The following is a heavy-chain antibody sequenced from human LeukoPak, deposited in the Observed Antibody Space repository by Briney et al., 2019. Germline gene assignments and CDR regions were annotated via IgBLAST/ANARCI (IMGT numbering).Heavy chain of an antibody. Sequence: ASVKVSCKASGGTFSSYAISWVRQAPGQGLEWMGWVNAGNGNTRYSQKFQDRVTITRDTSASTAYMELSSLRSEDTAVYYCARGPSIVVVPAARIYYYYGMDVWGQGTTVTVSS. D-gene: IGHD2-2*01. CDR1: GGTFSSYA. V-gene: IGHV1-3*01. CDR3: ARGPSIVVVPAARIYYYYGMDV. CDR2: VNAGNGNT. J-gene: IGHJ6*02.